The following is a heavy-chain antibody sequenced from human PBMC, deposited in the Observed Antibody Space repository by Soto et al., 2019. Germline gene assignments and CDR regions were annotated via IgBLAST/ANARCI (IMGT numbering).Heavy chain of an antibody. CDR2: INAGNGNT. V-gene: IGHV1-3*01. CDR1: GYTFTSYA. CDR3: ARTGMRQLVLWLGY. Sequence: SVKVSCKDSGYTFTSYAMHWVRQAPGQRLEWMGWINAGNGNTKYSQKFQGRVTITRDTSASTAYMELSSLRSEDTAVYYCARTGMRQLVLWLGYWGQGTLVTVSS. J-gene: IGHJ4*02. D-gene: IGHD6-13*01.